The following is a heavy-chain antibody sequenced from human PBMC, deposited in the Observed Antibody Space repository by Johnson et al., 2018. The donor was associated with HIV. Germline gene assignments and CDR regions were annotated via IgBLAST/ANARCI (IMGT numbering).Heavy chain of an antibody. CDR1: GFSFNDYA. CDR3: AREAWGFGERVDAFDI. Sequence: EQLVESGGGVVQPGRSLRLSCSASGFSFNDYAMHWVRQAPGKGLEWVAVISFDGGAIYYADSVEGRFTISRDNSKSALFLQMNSLRAEDTAVYYCAREAWGFGERVDAFDIWGQGTMVTVSS. J-gene: IGHJ3*02. D-gene: IGHD3-10*01. CDR2: ISFDGGAI. V-gene: IGHV3-30-3*01.